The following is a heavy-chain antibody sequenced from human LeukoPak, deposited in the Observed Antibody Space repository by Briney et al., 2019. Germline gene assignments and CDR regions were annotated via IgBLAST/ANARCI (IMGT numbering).Heavy chain of an antibody. CDR3: ARVPCLYYDFWSGPPHCYYYMDV. V-gene: IGHV4-34*09. CDR1: GGSFSGYY. D-gene: IGHD3-3*01. Sequence: SETLSLTCAVYGGSFSGYYWSWIRQPPGKGLEWIGEINHSGSTNYNPSLKSRVTISVDTSKNQFSLKLSSVTAADTAVYYCARVPCLYYDFWSGPPHCYYYMDVWGKGTTVTVSS. J-gene: IGHJ6*03. CDR2: INHSGST.